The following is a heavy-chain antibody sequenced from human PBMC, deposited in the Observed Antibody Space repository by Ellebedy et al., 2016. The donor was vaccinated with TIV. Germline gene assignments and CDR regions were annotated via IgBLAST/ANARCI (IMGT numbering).Heavy chain of an antibody. J-gene: IGHJ6*02. CDR1: GFTFSTYA. Sequence: PGGSLRLSCAASGFTFSTYAMHWVRQAPGKGLEWVAVISYDGNNKYYADSVKGRFTISRDNSKNTLYLQMNSLRAEDTAVYYCARDGPTSIAAADYYYGMDVWGQGTTVTVSS. CDR3: ARDGPTSIAAADYYYGMDV. D-gene: IGHD6-13*01. CDR2: ISYDGNNK. V-gene: IGHV3-30-3*01.